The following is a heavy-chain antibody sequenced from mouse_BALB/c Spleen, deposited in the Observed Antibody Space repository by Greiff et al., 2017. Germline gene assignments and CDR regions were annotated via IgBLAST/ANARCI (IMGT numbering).Heavy chain of an antibody. Sequence: EVQRVESGGGLVKPGGSLKLSCAASGFTFSSYAMSWVRQTPEKRLEWVASISSGGSTYYPDSVKGRFTISRDNARNILYLQMSSLRSEDTAMYYCARGRRGYYAMDYWGQGTSVTVSS. CDR3: ARGRRGYYAMDY. CDR1: GFTFSSYA. V-gene: IGHV5-6-5*01. CDR2: ISSGGST. J-gene: IGHJ4*01.